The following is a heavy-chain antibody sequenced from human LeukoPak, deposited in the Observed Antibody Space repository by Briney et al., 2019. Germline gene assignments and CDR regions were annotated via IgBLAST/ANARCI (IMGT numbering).Heavy chain of an antibody. CDR3: ARARSSTSCYAV. J-gene: IGHJ6*04. V-gene: IGHV4-61*02. CDR1: GGSISSGSYY. D-gene: IGHD2-2*01. Sequence: PSETLSLTCTVSGGSISSGSYYWSWIRQPAGKGLEWIGRIYTSGSTNYNPSLKSRVTISVDTSKNQFSLKLSSVTAADTAVYYCARARSSTSCYAVWGKGTTVTVSS. CDR2: IYTSGST.